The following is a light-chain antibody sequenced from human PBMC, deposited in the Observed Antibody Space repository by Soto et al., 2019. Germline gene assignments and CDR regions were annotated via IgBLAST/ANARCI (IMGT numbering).Light chain of an antibody. Sequence: QSVLTQPPSASGSPGQSVTISCTGTSSEVGAYNYVSWYQQLPGKAPKIIIYEVSKRPSGVPDRFSGSKSGNTASLTVSGLQAEDEADYYCTSYAGTYSFFYVFGTGTKVTVL. V-gene: IGLV2-8*01. J-gene: IGLJ1*01. CDR2: EVS. CDR3: TSYAGTYSFFYV. CDR1: SSEVGAYNY.